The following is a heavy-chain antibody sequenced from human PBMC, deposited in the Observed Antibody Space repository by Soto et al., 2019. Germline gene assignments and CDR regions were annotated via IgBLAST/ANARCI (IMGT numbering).Heavy chain of an antibody. Sequence: GGSLRLSCAASGFTFSSYGMHWVRQAPGKGLEWVAVIWYGGSNKYYADSVKGRFTISRDNSKNTLYLQMNSLRAEDTAVYYCAREYGDFSRAFDIWGQGTMVTVSS. V-gene: IGHV3-33*01. CDR1: GFTFSSYG. CDR2: IWYGGSNK. D-gene: IGHD4-17*01. CDR3: AREYGDFSRAFDI. J-gene: IGHJ3*02.